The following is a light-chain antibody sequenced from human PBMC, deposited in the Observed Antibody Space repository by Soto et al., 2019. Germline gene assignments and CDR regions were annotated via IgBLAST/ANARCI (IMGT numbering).Light chain of an antibody. V-gene: IGKV1-5*01. Sequence: IQMTQSPPTLSASLGDRVTITCRASQSISTWLAWYQQKPGKAPKLLIYGASTLESGVPSRFSGSVSGTEGTITISSLKTDDFSTFYCQHYNTHSPTFGQGAKVDIK. CDR2: GAS. CDR3: QHYNTHSPT. CDR1: QSISTW. J-gene: IGKJ1*01.